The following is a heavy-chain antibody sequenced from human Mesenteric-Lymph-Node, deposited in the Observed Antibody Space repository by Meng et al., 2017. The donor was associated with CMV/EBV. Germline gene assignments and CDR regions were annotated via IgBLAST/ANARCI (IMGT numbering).Heavy chain of an antibody. J-gene: IGHJ6*02. D-gene: IGHD3-16*01. CDR1: GLTFNNYW. Sequence: GESLKISCEASGLTFNNYWMNWVRQAPGKGLEWVANIEQGGSEKYYMDSVKGRFTISRDNAKNSLYLQMNSLRAEDTAVYYCARCMITFGGDYGCYHGLDVWGQGTTVTVSS. CDR2: IEQGGSEK. CDR3: ARCMITFGGDYGCYHGLDV. V-gene: IGHV3-7*01.